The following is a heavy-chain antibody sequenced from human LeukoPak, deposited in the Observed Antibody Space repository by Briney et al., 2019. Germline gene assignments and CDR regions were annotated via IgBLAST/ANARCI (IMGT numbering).Heavy chain of an antibody. J-gene: IGHJ4*02. D-gene: IGHD6-13*01. CDR1: GGSISSSSYY. V-gene: IGHV4-39*01. CDR3: ARRPGIAIFDY. CDR2: IYYSGST. Sequence: SETLSLTCTVPGGSISSSSYYWGWIRQPPGKGLEWIGSIYYSGSTYYNPSLKSRVTISVDTSKNQFSLKLSSVTAADTAVYYCARRPGIAIFDYWGQGTLVTVSS.